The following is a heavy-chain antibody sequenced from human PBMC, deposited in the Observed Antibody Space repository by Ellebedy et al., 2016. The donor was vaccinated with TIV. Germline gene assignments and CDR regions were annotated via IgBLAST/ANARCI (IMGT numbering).Heavy chain of an antibody. CDR3: ASTKNWVKSEGWFDP. V-gene: IGHV4-59*01. D-gene: IGHD7-27*01. CDR2: IYYSGST. CDR1: DSPISRYY. Sequence: MPSETLSLTCTVSDSPISRYYWSWIRQPPGKGLEWIGYIYYSGSTNYNPSLKSRVTISVDTSKNQFSLKLNSVTAADTAVYYWASTKNWVKSEGWFDPWGQGTLVTVSS. J-gene: IGHJ5*02.